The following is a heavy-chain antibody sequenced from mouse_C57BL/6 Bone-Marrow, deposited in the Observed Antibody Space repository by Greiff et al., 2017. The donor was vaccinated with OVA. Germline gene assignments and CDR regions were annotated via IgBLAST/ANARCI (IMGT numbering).Heavy chain of an antibody. D-gene: IGHD1-1*01. CDR1: GFNIKNTY. CDR2: IDPANGNT. Sequence: EVKLQQSVAELVRPGASVKLSCTASGFNIKNTYMHWVKQRPEQGLEWIGRIDPANGNTKYAPKFQGKATITADTSSNTAYLQLSSLTSEDTAIYYCAREYYYGSSPAWFAYWGQGTLVTVSA. J-gene: IGHJ3*01. CDR3: AREYYYGSSPAWFAY. V-gene: IGHV14-3*01.